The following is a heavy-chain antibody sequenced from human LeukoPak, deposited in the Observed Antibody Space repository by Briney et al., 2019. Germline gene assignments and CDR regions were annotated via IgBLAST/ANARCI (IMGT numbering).Heavy chain of an antibody. CDR2: IYSGGST. CDR1: GFTVSSNY. V-gene: IGHV3-53*01. CDR3: AKDVEKYSGSYLGVFDI. J-gene: IGHJ3*02. D-gene: IGHD1-26*01. Sequence: GGSLRLSCAASGFTVSSNYMSWVRQAPGKGLEWVSIIYSGGSTFYADSVKGRFTISRDNSKNTLLLQMNSLRAEDTAVYYCAKDVEKYSGSYLGVFDIWGQETMVTVSS.